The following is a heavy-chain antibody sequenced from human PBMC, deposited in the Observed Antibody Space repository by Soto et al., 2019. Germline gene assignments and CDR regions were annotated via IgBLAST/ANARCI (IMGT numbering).Heavy chain of an antibody. CDR1: DYTFNSYG. CDR3: ARMLCFGFDF. Sequence: QVQLVQSGDELKKPGASVKVSCKASDYTFNSYGISWVRKAPGQGLEWMGWLSGDNGDIKYAQKFQGRVTMTTGIPTSTVHLEPRSLSSDHTAGYFCARMLCFGFDFRGQGTLVTVSS. CDR2: LSGDNGDI. V-gene: IGHV1-18*01. J-gene: IGHJ4*02. D-gene: IGHD2-8*01.